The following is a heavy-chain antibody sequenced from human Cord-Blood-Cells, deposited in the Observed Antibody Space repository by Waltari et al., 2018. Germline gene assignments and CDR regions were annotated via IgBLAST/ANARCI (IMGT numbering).Heavy chain of an antibody. CDR2: MTPNGGNT. Sequence: QVQLVQSGAEVKKPGASVKVSCKASGYTFTSYDINWVRQATGQGLEWMGWMTPNGGNTGYAQKVQGRVTMTRNTSISTAYMELSSLRSEDTAVYYCARESGSSWYIASNYYGMDVWGQGTTVTVSS. D-gene: IGHD6-13*01. J-gene: IGHJ6*02. CDR3: ARESGSSWYIASNYYGMDV. CDR1: GYTFTSYD. V-gene: IGHV1-8*01.